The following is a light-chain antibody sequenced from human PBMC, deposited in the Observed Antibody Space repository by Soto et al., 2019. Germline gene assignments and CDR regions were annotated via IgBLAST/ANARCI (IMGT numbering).Light chain of an antibody. CDR1: QSISGS. CDR3: HQSYTSPRS. J-gene: IGKJ5*01. V-gene: IGKV1-39*01. Sequence: DRVTINCRASQSISGSLNWYQQKPGKAPKVLIYAAFSLQSGVPSRFSGCGSGREYTSSICSLDTQAFATYYCHQSYTSPRSYARGTRLEIK. CDR2: AAF.